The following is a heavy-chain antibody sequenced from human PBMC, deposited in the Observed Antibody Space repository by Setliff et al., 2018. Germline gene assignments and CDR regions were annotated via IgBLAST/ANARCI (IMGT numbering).Heavy chain of an antibody. CDR2: IYHSGST. CDR1: GGSISSSNW. Sequence: SETLSLTCAVSGGSISSSNWWSWVRQPPGKGLEWIGEIYHSGSTNYNPSLKSRVTISVDKSKNQFSLKLSSVTAADTAVYYCARKRFYYYYYYMDVWGKGTTVTVSS. V-gene: IGHV4-4*02. J-gene: IGHJ6*03. CDR3: ARKRFYYYYYYMDV.